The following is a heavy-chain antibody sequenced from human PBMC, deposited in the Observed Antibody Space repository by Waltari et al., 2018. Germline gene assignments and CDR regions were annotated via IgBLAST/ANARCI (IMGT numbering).Heavy chain of an antibody. J-gene: IGHJ5*02. V-gene: IGHV4-59*11. D-gene: IGHD6-6*01. Sequence: QVQLQESGPGLVKPSENLSLTCTVSGGSISSHYWSWIRQPPGKGLEWIGYIYYSGSTNYNPSLKSRVTISVDTSKNQFSLKLSSVTAADTAVYYCARERIAARHGGWFDPWGQGTLVTVSS. CDR1: GGSISSHY. CDR2: IYYSGST. CDR3: ARERIAARHGGWFDP.